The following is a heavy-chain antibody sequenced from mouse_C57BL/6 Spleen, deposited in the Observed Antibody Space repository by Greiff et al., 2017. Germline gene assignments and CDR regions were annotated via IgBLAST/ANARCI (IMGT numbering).Heavy chain of an antibody. CDR2: IYPGDGDT. Sequence: QVQLQQSGPELVKPGASVKISCKASGYAFSSSWMNWVKQRPGKGLEWIGRIYPGDGDTNYNGKFKGKATLTADKSSSTAYMQLSSLTSEDSAVYFCARQRPFAVVPGDYWGKGTTLTVSS. J-gene: IGHJ2*01. CDR1: GYAFSSSW. D-gene: IGHD1-1*01. V-gene: IGHV1-82*01. CDR3: ARQRPFAVVPGDY.